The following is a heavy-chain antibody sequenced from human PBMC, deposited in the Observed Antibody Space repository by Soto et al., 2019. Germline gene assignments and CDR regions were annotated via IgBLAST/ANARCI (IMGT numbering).Heavy chain of an antibody. J-gene: IGHJ3*02. CDR1: GFTFSSYS. D-gene: IGHD6-19*01. CDR3: ARDRSRGKQWLVSHAFEI. CDR2: ISSSSSTI. V-gene: IGHV3-48*01. Sequence: GGSLRLSCAASGFTFSSYSMNWVRQAPGKGLEWVSYISSSSSTIYYADSVKGRFTISRDNAKNSLYLQMNSLRAEDTAVYYCARDRSRGKQWLVSHAFEIWGQGTMVTVSS.